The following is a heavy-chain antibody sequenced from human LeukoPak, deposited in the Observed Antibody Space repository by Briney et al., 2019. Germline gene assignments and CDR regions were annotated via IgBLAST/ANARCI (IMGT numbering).Heavy chain of an antibody. CDR3: ATMVGYSYSDS. D-gene: IGHD3-16*01. J-gene: IGHJ5*02. Sequence: SVKVSCKASGGAVSRLAINWVRQAPGQGLEWMGGTIPFFPATNYAQKFQGRVTITADKSTSTTYMEVRSLRFDDTAVYYCATMVGYSYSDSWGQGTLVTVSS. V-gene: IGHV1-69*06. CDR1: GGAVSRLA. CDR2: TIPFFPAT.